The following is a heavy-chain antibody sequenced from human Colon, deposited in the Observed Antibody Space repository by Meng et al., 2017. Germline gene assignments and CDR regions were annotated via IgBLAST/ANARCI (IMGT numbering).Heavy chain of an antibody. CDR2: TYGSVNT. J-gene: IGHJ4*02. V-gene: IGHV4-4*02. CDR1: GVPITKSNW. CDR3: AKNGAYCLEY. Sequence: QLRPPESGPGLVKPSGPLSLTCAVSGVPITKSNWWSWVRQPPGKGLEWIGQTYGSVNTAYNPSLKSRVTISVDKSKNQLSLTLSSVTAADTAVYYCAKNGAYCLEYWGQGILVTVSS. D-gene: IGHD2-8*02.